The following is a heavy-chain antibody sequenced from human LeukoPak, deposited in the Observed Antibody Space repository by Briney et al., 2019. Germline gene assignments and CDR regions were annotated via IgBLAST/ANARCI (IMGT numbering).Heavy chain of an antibody. J-gene: IGHJ4*02. CDR2: ISGSGGST. D-gene: IGHD4-17*01. Sequence: GGSLRLSCAASGFTFSSYAMSWVRQAPGKGLEWVSAISGSGGSTYYADSVKGRFTISRDNSKNTLYLQMNSLRAEDTAVYYCAKGLAVTTSYPTLFDYWGQGTLVTVSS. V-gene: IGHV3-23*01. CDR1: GFTFSSYA. CDR3: AKGLAVTTSYPTLFDY.